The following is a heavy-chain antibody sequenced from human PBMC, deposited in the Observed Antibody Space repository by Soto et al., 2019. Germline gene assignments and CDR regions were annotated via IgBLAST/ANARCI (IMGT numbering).Heavy chain of an antibody. CDR1: GFTFSSYA. J-gene: IGHJ4*02. D-gene: IGHD3-22*01. V-gene: IGHV3-23*01. Sequence: EVQLLESGGGLVQPGGSLRLSCAASGFTFSSYAMRWVRQAPGKGLEWVSAISGSGGSKYYADSVKGRFTISRDNSKKTVDLQMNSLRAEDTAVYYCAKELIPMIVVGNVDYGGQGTLVTVSS. CDR2: ISGSGGSK. CDR3: AKELIPMIVVGNVDY.